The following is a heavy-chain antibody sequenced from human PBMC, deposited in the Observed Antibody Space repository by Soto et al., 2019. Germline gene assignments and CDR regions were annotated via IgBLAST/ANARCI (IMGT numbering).Heavy chain of an antibody. CDR1: GYTFTNYW. D-gene: IGHD2-15*01. CDR2: INPSGGST. J-gene: IGHJ6*02. CDR3: ARGVALYGMDV. V-gene: IGHV1-46*01. Sequence: ASVKVSCKASGYTFTNYWIHWVRQAPGQGLEWMGKINPSGGSTSYAQKFQGRVTMTRDTSTSTVYMELSSLRSEDAAVYYCARGVALYGMDVWGQGTTVTVSS.